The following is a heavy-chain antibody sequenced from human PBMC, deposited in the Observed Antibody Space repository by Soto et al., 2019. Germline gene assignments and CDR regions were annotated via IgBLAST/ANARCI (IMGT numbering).Heavy chain of an antibody. CDR2: INPNSGGT. J-gene: IGHJ3*02. Sequence: ASVKVSCKASGYTFTSYGISWVRQAPGQGLEWMGWINPNSGGTNYAQKFQGWVTMTRDTSISTAYMELSRLRSDDTAVYYCARSFIVATIGGAFDIWGQGTMVTVSS. D-gene: IGHD5-12*01. CDR3: ARSFIVATIGGAFDI. V-gene: IGHV1-2*04. CDR1: GYTFTSYG.